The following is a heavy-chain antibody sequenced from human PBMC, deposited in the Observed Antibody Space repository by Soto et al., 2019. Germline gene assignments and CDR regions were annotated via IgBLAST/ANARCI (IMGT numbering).Heavy chain of an antibody. CDR3: SRGILV. CDR1: GGSINSGGYC. V-gene: IGHV4-31*03. Sequence: QVQLQESGPGLVKPSQTLSLTCTVSGGSINSGGYCWSWIRQHPGKGLDWIGCISYGGSTSYNPSRKSRFTISVATSKNQSSLQLPAVTAADPAVYYCSRGILVWGQGARSTFSS. J-gene: IGHJ4*02. D-gene: IGHD2-15*01. CDR2: ISYGGST.